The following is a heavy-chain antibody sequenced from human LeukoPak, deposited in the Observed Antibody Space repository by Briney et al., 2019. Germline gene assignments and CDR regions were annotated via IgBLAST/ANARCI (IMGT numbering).Heavy chain of an antibody. CDR1: GFTFSSYG. Sequence: GGSLRLSCAASGFTFSSYGMHWVRQAPGKGLEWVAVISYDGSNKYYADSVKGRFTISRDNSKNTLYLQMNSLRAEDTAVYYCAKDRGLRFLEWFLFDYWGQGTLVTVSS. D-gene: IGHD3-3*01. V-gene: IGHV3-30*18. CDR2: ISYDGSNK. J-gene: IGHJ4*02. CDR3: AKDRGLRFLEWFLFDY.